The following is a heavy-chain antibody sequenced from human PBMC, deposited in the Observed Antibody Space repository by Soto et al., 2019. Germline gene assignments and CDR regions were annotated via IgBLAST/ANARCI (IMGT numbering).Heavy chain of an antibody. V-gene: IGHV4-34*01. CDR2: INHSGST. CDR3: ARGFGDFWSGYYKYYYYYGMDV. CDR1: GGSFSGYY. J-gene: IGHJ6*02. D-gene: IGHD3-3*01. Sequence: SETLSLTCAVYGGSFSGYYWSWIRQPPGKGLEWIGEINHSGSTNYNPSLKSRVTISVDTSKNQFSLKLSSVTAADTAVYYCARGFGDFWSGYYKYYYYYGMDVWGQGTTVT.